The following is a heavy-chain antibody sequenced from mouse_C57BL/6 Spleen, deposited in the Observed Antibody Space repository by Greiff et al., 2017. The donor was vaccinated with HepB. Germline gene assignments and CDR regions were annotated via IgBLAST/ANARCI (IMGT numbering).Heavy chain of an antibody. D-gene: IGHD2-4*01. V-gene: IGHV1-76*01. CDR2: IYPGSGNT. J-gene: IGHJ4*01. CDR3: ARDGNYYDKPNPMDY. CDR1: GYTFTDYY. Sequence: VQLQQSGAELVRPGASVKLSCKASGYTFTDYYINWVKQRPGQGLEWIARIYPGSGNTNYNEKFKGKATLTAEKSSSTAYMQHRRLTSEDSAVYFCARDGNYYDKPNPMDYWGQGTSVTVSS.